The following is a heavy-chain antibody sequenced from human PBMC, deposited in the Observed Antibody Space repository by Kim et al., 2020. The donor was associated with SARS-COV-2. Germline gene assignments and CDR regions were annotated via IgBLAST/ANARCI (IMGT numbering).Heavy chain of an antibody. J-gene: IGHJ4*02. Sequence: GGSLRLSCAASGFTFRNYGMHWVRQAPGKGLEWVAVTSFDGSNSYYADSVKGRFTISRDNSKNTLYLQMNSLRAEDTAVYYCSYFDYCGQGTLVTVSS. V-gene: IGHV3-30*03. CDR1: GFTFRNYG. CDR3: SYFDY. CDR2: TSFDGSNS.